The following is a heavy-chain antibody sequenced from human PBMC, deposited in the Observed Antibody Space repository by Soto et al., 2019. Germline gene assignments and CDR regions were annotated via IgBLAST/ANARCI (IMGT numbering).Heavy chain of an antibody. J-gene: IGHJ6*02. CDR2: INHSGST. Sequence: KASETLSLTCAVYGGSFSGYYWSWIRRPPGKGLEWIGEINHSGSTNYNPSLKSRVTISVDTSKNQFSLKLSSVTAADTAVYYCARGGYYYGSGSYYYGMDVWGQGTTVTVSS. CDR1: GGSFSGYY. CDR3: ARGGYYYGSGSYYYGMDV. V-gene: IGHV4-34*01. D-gene: IGHD3-10*01.